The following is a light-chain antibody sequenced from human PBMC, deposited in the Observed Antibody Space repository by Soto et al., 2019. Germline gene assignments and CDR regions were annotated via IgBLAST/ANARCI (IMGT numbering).Light chain of an antibody. J-gene: IGKJ2*01. CDR2: GAS. Sequence: EIVMTQSPATLSVSPGERAALSCRASQSVSSNFAWYQQKPGQAPRLLIYGASTRATGIPARFSGSGSGTKFTLTISSLQSEDFAVYYCQQYNNWPYTFGQGTKLEI. V-gene: IGKV3-15*01. CDR3: QQYNNWPYT. CDR1: QSVSSN.